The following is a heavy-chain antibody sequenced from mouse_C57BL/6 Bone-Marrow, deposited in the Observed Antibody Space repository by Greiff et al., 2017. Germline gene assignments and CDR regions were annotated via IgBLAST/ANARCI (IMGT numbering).Heavy chain of an antibody. J-gene: IGHJ3*01. CDR3: AKPESDGNPAWFAY. CDR2: IWGDGST. CDR1: GFSLTSYG. D-gene: IGHD2-1*01. V-gene: IGHV2-3*01. Sequence: VKLMESGPGLVAPSRSLSITCTVSGFSLTSYGVSWVRQPPGKGLEWLGVIWGDGSTNYHSALISRLSISKDNSKSQVFLTLNSLQTDDTATYYCAKPESDGNPAWFAYWGQGTLVTVSA.